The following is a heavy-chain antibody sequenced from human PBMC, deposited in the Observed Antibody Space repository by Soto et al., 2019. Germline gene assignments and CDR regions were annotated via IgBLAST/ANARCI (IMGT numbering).Heavy chain of an antibody. D-gene: IGHD2-2*01. CDR3: VRDLLDCSSTSCYSGQNWFDP. Sequence: QVQLVQSGAEVKKPGSSVKVSCKASGGTFSSYAISWVRQAPGQGLEWMGGIIPIFGTANYAQKFQGRVTITAEKSTSTAYMELSSLRSEDTAVYYCVRDLLDCSSTSCYSGQNWFDPWGQGTLVTVSS. CDR2: IIPIFGTA. J-gene: IGHJ5*02. V-gene: IGHV1-69*06. CDR1: GGTFSSYA.